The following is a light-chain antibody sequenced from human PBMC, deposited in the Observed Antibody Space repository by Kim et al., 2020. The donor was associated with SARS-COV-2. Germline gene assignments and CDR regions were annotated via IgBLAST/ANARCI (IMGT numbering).Light chain of an antibody. Sequence: SASGVGRVTITGRESEDISNLMALYQQTPGKAPKVLLNDASTLETGVPSRFSGSGSGTEFTLTINSLQPDDYATYYCQQYSGYPPTFGQGTKLEI. J-gene: IGKJ2*01. CDR2: DAS. CDR3: QQYSGYPPT. V-gene: IGKV1-5*01. CDR1: EDISNL.